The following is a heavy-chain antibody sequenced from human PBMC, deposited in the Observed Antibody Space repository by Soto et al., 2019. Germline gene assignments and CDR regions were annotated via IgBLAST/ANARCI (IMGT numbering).Heavy chain of an antibody. Sequence: QVQLQESGPGLVKPSQTLSLTCTVSGGSISSGGYYWSWIRQHPGKGLEWIGYIYYSGSTYYNPSRQSRVTISVDTSKNQFSLKLSSVTAADTAVYYCARVKSPHGATLDHYYYYYCMDVWGQGTTVTVS. CDR1: GGSISSGGYY. V-gene: IGHV4-31*03. CDR3: ARVKSPHGATLDHYYYYYCMDV. CDR2: IYYSGST. J-gene: IGHJ6*02. D-gene: IGHD2-15*01.